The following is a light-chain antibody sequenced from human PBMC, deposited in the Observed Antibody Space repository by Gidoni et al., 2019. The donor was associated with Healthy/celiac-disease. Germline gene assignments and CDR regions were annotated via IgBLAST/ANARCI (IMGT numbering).Light chain of an antibody. J-gene: IGKJ4*01. CDR2: AAS. CDR1: QSVRSS. Sequence: EIVLTQSPATLSLSPGERATLSCRASQSVRSSLAWYQPKPGQAPRLLIYAASNRATGIPARFSGSGSGTDFTLTISSLEPEAFAVYYCQQRSNWQVTFGGGTKVEI. V-gene: IGKV3-11*01. CDR3: QQRSNWQVT.